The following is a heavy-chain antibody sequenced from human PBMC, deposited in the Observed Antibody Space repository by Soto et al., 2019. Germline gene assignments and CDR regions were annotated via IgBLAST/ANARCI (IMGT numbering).Heavy chain of an antibody. J-gene: IGHJ6*02. Sequence: EVQLVESGGGLVQPGGSLRLSCAASGFTVSSNYMSWVRQAPGKGLEWVSVIYSGGSTYYADSVKGRFTISRDNSKNTXXXXXXXXXXXXXXXXXXXXXXXXXXDVLGQGTTVTVSS. CDR3: XXXXXXXXDV. CDR2: IYSGGST. V-gene: IGHV3-66*01. CDR1: GFTVSSNY.